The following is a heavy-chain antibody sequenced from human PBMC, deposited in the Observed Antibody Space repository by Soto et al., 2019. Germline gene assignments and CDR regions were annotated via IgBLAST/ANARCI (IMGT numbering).Heavy chain of an antibody. CDR1: GYTFTTYG. CDR2: ISTYNGNT. Sequence: QVQLVQSGAEVKKPGASVKVSCKASGYTFTTYGISWVRQAPGQGLEWMGWISTYNGNTNYAQKVQGRVTMTTDTATSTAYMELRSLSFDDTAVYYCAREGVGYDPCDYWGQGTLVTVSS. V-gene: IGHV1-18*01. CDR3: AREGVGYDPCDY. D-gene: IGHD5-12*01. J-gene: IGHJ4*02.